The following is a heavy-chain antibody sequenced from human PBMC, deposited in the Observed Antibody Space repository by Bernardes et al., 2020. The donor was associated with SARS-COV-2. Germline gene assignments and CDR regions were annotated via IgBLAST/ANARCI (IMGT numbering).Heavy chain of an antibody. CDR1: GFTLSSYW. D-gene: IGHD2-8*01. CDR2: INQDERRI. J-gene: IGHJ4*02. CDR3: ARIYCTTTDCFYDY. V-gene: IGHV3-7*04. Sequence: GGSLRLSCAASGFTLSSYWMIWVRQAPGEGLEWVANINQDERRIHYVDSVKGRFIISRDNAKNSLYLQMDSLRSEDTAVYFCARIYCTTTDCFYDYWGQGTLVTVSS.